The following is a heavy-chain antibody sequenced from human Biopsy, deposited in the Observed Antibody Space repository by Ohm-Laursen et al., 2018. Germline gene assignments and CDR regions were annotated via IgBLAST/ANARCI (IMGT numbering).Heavy chain of an antibody. Sequence: SSVKVSCKTSGGTFSDYAISWLRQAPGQGLEWMGGIIPLFGTTNYAQKFQGRVTFTADKSSSTAYLELSSLTSEDTAMFYCAREAIGYQLPCDDWGQGTLVTVSS. CDR1: GGTFSDYA. J-gene: IGHJ4*02. V-gene: IGHV1-69*06. CDR3: AREAIGYQLPCDD. D-gene: IGHD2-15*01. CDR2: IIPLFGTT.